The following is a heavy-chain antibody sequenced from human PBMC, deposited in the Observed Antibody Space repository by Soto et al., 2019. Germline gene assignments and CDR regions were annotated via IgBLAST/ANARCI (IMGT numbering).Heavy chain of an antibody. CDR1: GDSISSGGYY. J-gene: IGHJ4*02. CDR3: ARWFEILGYFDY. V-gene: IGHV4-31*03. D-gene: IGHD3-10*01. Sequence: SETLSLTCSVSGDSISSGGYYYSWIRQYPGKGLEWIGYIYYSGRNSYNPSLESRVIISVDTSKNQISLRLRSVTAADTAVYYCARWFEILGYFDYWGQGSLVTVSS. CDR2: IYYSGRN.